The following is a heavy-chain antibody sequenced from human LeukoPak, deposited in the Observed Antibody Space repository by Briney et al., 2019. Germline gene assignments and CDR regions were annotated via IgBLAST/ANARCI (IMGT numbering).Heavy chain of an antibody. Sequence: GGSLRLSCAASGFTLSNYAMHWVRQAPGKGLEWVAVISFDGRDKHYADSVKGRFTISRDNSQNTLYLQMNSLRSEDSAVFYCARAPVRGVIITSYYYYAMDVWGQGTTVIVSS. CDR2: ISFDGRDK. V-gene: IGHV3-30*04. D-gene: IGHD3-10*01. CDR3: ARAPVRGVIITSYYYYAMDV. CDR1: GFTLSNYA. J-gene: IGHJ6*02.